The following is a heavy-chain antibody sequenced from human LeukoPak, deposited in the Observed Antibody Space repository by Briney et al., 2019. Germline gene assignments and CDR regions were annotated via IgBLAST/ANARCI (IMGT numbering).Heavy chain of an antibody. CDR3: AKGMYCSSTSCYPDAFDI. Sequence: GGSLRLSCAASGFTFSSYAMSWVRQAPGKGLEWVSAISGSGGSTYYADSVKGRFTISRDNSKNTLYLQMNSLRAEDTAVYYCAKGMYCSSTSCYPDAFDIWGQGTMVTVSS. D-gene: IGHD2-2*01. CDR2: ISGSGGST. CDR1: GFTFSSYA. V-gene: IGHV3-23*01. J-gene: IGHJ3*02.